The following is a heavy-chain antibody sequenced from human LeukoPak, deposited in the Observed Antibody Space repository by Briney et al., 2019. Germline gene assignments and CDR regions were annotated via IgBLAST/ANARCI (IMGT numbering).Heavy chain of an antibody. CDR1: GFTFSTYG. J-gene: IGHJ4*02. CDR2: ISFDGGSM. CDR3: ANTYDHFWSGSR. V-gene: IGHV3-30*18. Sequence: GRSLRLSCAASGFTFSTYGMHWVRQAPGKGLEWVAVISFDGGSMYYADSVKGRFTISRDNSKNTLYLQMNSLRAEDTAVYYCANTYDHFWSGSRWGQGTLVTVSS. D-gene: IGHD3-3*01.